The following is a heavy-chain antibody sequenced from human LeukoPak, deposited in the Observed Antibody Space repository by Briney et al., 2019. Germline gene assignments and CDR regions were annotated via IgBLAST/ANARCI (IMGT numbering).Heavy chain of an antibody. CDR1: GFTFSSYG. V-gene: IGHV3-33*01. CDR2: IWYDGSNK. D-gene: IGHD2-2*01. J-gene: IGHJ5*02. CDR3: AREYCSSTSCLSTDNWFDL. Sequence: GGSLRLSCAASGFTFSSYGMHWVRQAPGKGLEWVAVIWYDGSNKYYADSVKGRFTISRDNSKNTLYLQMNSLRAEDTAVYYCAREYCSSTSCLSTDNWFDLWGQGTLVTVSS.